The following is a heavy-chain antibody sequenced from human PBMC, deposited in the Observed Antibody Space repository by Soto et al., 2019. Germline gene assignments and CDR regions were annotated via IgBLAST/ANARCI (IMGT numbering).Heavy chain of an antibody. Sequence: GGSLRLSCAASGFTFSSYAMHWVRQAPGKGLEWVAVISYDGSNKYYADSVKGRFTISRDNSKNTLYLQMNSLRAEDTAVYYCASGYSSSSAGEPDYWGQGTLVTVSS. CDR2: ISYDGSNK. D-gene: IGHD6-13*01. J-gene: IGHJ4*02. CDR1: GFTFSSYA. CDR3: ASGYSSSSAGEPDY. V-gene: IGHV3-30-3*01.